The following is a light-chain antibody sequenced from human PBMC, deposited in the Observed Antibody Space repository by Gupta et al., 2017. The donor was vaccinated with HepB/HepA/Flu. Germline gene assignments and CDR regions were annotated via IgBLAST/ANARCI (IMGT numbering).Light chain of an antibody. CDR1: KLGDKY. CDR3: QAWDSSTVV. J-gene: IGLJ2*01. CDR2: QDS. Sequence: SYELTQPPSVSVSPGQTASITCSGDKLGDKYACWYQQKPGQFHVLVIYQDSKRPSGIPERFSGSNSGNTATLTISGTQAMDEADYYCQAWDSSTVVFGGGPKLPVL. V-gene: IGLV3-1*01.